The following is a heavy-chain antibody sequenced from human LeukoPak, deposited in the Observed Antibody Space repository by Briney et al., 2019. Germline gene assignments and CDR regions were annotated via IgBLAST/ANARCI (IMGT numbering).Heavy chain of an antibody. J-gene: IGHJ4*02. CDR2: IRSKAYGGTT. Sequence: GGSLRLSCAASGLTISNNFMGWVRQAPGKGLEWVGFIRSKAYGGTTEYAASVKGTFTISRDDSKSIAYLQMNSLKTEDTAVYYCTREDLVLMVYAIGGIDYWGQGTLVTVSS. CDR3: TREDLVLMVYAIGGIDY. V-gene: IGHV3-49*04. CDR1: GLTISNNF. D-gene: IGHD2-8*01.